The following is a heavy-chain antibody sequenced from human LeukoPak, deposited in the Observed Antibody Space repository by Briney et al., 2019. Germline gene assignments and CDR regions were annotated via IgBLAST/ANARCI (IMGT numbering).Heavy chain of an antibody. J-gene: IGHJ4*02. Sequence: SETLSLTCTVSGYSISSSYYWGWIRQPPGKGLEWIGRIYTSGSTNYNPSLKSRVTMSVDTSKNQFSLKLSSVTAADTAVYYCAREKDFSLWDAAVDYWGQGTLVTVSS. D-gene: IGHD3-3*01. CDR1: GYSISSSYY. V-gene: IGHV4-38-2*02. CDR3: AREKDFSLWDAAVDY. CDR2: IYTSGST.